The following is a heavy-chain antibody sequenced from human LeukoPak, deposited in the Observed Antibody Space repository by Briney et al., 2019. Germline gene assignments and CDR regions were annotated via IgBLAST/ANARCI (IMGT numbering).Heavy chain of an antibody. J-gene: IGHJ4*02. CDR2: ISGSGGST. CDR3: AKGHRGRITMIVVVTSFDY. D-gene: IGHD3-22*01. CDR1: GFTFSSYA. Sequence: QPGGSLRLSCAASGFTFSSYAMSWVRQAPGKGLEWVSAISGSGGSTYYADSVKGRFTISRDNSKNTLYLQMNSLRAEDTAVYYCAKGHRGRITMIVVVTSFDYWGQGTLVTVSS. V-gene: IGHV3-23*01.